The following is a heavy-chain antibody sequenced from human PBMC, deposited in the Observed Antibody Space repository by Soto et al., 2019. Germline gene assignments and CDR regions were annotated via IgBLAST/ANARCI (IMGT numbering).Heavy chain of an antibody. CDR3: ARDGSGDGYNFDY. CDR1: GFTFSSYS. CDR2: ISGSSTTI. D-gene: IGHD5-12*01. Sequence: EVQLVESGGGLVQPGGSLRLSCAASGFTFSSYSMNWVRQAPGKGLEWVSYISGSSTTIHYADSVKGRFTISRDNAKNSLYLQMNSLRAADTAVYYCARDGSGDGYNFDYWGQGTLVTVSS. J-gene: IGHJ4*02. V-gene: IGHV3-48*01.